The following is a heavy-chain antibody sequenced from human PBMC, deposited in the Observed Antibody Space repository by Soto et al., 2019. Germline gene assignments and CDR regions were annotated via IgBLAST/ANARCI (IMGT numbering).Heavy chain of an antibody. Sequence: LRLSCAASGFTFSSYAMSWVRQAPGKGLEWVSAISGSGGSTYYADSVKGRFTISRDNSRNTLYLQMNSLRAEDTAVYYCAKDSTSTIFGVVPNWGQGTLVTVSS. V-gene: IGHV3-23*01. CDR3: AKDSTSTIFGVVPN. J-gene: IGHJ4*02. CDR2: ISGSGGST. CDR1: GFTFSSYA. D-gene: IGHD3-3*01.